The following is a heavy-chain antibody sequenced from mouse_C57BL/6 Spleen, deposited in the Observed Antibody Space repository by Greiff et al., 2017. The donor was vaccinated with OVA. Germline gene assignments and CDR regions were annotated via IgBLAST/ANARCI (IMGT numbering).Heavy chain of an antibody. CDR2: IDPSDSYT. D-gene: IGHD1-1*01. Sequence: QVQLQQPGAELVKPGASVKLSCKASGYTFTSYWMQWVKQRPGQGLEWIGEIDPSDSYTNYNQKFKGKATLTVDTSSSTAYMQLSSLTSEDSAVYYCARGDYYGSSYEVKGYFDYWGQGTTLTVSS. J-gene: IGHJ2*01. V-gene: IGHV1-50*01. CDR3: ARGDYYGSSYEVKGYFDY. CDR1: GYTFTSYW.